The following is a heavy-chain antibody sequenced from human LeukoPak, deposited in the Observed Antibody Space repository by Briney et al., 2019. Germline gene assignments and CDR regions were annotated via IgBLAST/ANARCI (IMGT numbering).Heavy chain of an antibody. Sequence: GGSLRLSCAASGFSFSSFSMNWVRQAPGKGLEWASYISGGSSFTYYVDSVKGRFTISRDNAKNSLYLQMNSLRAEDTAVYYRARDLGYSSGPNYWGQGTRVTVSS. J-gene: IGHJ4*02. CDR1: GFSFSSFS. D-gene: IGHD6-19*01. CDR2: ISGGSSFT. CDR3: ARDLGYSSGPNY. V-gene: IGHV3-21*01.